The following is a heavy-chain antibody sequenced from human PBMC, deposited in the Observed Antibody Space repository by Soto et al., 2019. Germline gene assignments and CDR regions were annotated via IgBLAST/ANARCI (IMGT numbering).Heavy chain of an antibody. D-gene: IGHD6-13*01. CDR1: GFTFSSYG. J-gene: IGHJ3*02. V-gene: IGHV3-30*03. CDR2: ISYDGSNK. Sequence: QVQLVESGGGVVQPGRSLRLSCAASGFTFSSYGMHWVRQAPGKGLEWVAVISYDGSNKYYADSVKGRFTISRDNSKNTLYLQMNSLRAEDTAVYSCATVGYDAFDIWGQGTMVTVSS. CDR3: ATVGYDAFDI.